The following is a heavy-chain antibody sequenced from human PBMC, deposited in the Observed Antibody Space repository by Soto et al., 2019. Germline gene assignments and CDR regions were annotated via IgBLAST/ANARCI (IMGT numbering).Heavy chain of an antibody. D-gene: IGHD1-7*01. V-gene: IGHV4-34*01. J-gene: IGHJ4*02. CDR3: ARVETARGTSKTKYYFDY. CDR2: INHSGST. CDR1: GGSFSGYY. Sequence: SETLSLTCAVYGGSFSGYYWSWIRQPPGKGLEWIGEINHSGSTNYNPSLKSRVTISVDTSKNQFSLKLSSVTAADTAVYYCARVETARGTSKTKYYFDYWGQGTLVTVSS.